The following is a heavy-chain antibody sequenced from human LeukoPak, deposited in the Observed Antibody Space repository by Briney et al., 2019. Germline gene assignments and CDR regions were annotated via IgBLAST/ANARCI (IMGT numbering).Heavy chain of an antibody. CDR1: GGTFSSYA. D-gene: IGHD2-8*01. CDR3: AALGYCTNGVCAGIDY. Sequence: SVKVSCKASGGTFSSYAISWVRQAPGRGLEWMGRIIPIFGTANYAQKFQGRVTITTDESTSTAYMELSSLRSEDTAVYYCAALGYCTNGVCAGIDYWGQGTLVTVSS. J-gene: IGHJ4*02. CDR2: IIPIFGTA. V-gene: IGHV1-69*05.